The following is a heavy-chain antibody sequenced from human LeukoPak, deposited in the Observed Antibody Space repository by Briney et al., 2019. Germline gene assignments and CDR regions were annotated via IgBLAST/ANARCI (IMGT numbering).Heavy chain of an antibody. CDR1: GYTLTELS. D-gene: IGHD5-18*01. CDR3: ARGIRRSGLGLVTIQLWHTSYYYMDV. V-gene: IGHV1-24*01. CDR2: FDPEDGET. J-gene: IGHJ6*03. Sequence: GASVKVFCKVSGYTLTELSMHWVRQAPGKGLEWMGGFDPEDGETIYAQKFQGRVTMTEDTSTDTAYMELSSLRSEDTAVYYCARGIRRSGLGLVTIQLWHTSYYYMDVWGKGTTVTISS.